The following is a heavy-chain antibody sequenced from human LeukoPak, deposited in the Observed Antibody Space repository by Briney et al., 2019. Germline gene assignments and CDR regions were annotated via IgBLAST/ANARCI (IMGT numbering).Heavy chain of an antibody. J-gene: IGHJ4*02. CDR1: GFTFSSYA. CDR3: ARDYYDSNGPSDY. Sequence: GGSLRLSCAATGFTFSSYAMSWVRQAPGKGLEWVSGINWNGGSTGYADSVKGRFTISRDNAKNSLYLQMNSLRAEDTALYHCARDYYDSNGPSDYWGQGTLVTVSS. D-gene: IGHD3-22*01. CDR2: INWNGGST. V-gene: IGHV3-20*01.